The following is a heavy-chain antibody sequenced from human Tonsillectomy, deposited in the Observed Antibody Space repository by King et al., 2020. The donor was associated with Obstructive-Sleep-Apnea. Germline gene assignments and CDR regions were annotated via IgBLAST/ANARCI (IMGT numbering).Heavy chain of an antibody. CDR3: ARSTVFGLLIYYGMDV. CDR2: IDSDGSST. CDR1: GFTFYSYW. J-gene: IGHJ6*02. V-gene: IGHV3-74*01. Sequence: VQLVESGGGLVQPGGSLRLSCAASGFTFYSYWMHWVRQAPGKGLVWVSCIDSDGSSTSYADSVKGRFTISRDNAKNTLYLQMNSLRAEDTAVYYCARSTVFGLLIYYGMDVWGQGTTVTVSS. D-gene: IGHD3/OR15-3a*01.